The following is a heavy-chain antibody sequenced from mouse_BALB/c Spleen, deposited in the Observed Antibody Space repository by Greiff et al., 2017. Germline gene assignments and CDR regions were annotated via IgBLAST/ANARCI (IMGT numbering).Heavy chain of an antibody. CDR3: ARKGYRWYLDV. Sequence: VQLQQSGPELVKPGASVKISCKASGYAFSSSWMNWVKQRPGQGLEWIGRIYPGDGDTNYNGKFKGKATLTADKSSSTAYMQLSSLTSVDSAVYFCARKGYRWYLDVWGSGTTVTVSS. CDR2: IYPGDGDT. V-gene: IGHV1-82*01. D-gene: IGHD2-2*01. CDR1: GYAFSSSW. J-gene: IGHJ1*01.